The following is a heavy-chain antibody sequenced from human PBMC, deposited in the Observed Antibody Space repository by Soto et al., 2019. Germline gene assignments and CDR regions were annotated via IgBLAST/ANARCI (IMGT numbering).Heavy chain of an antibody. D-gene: IGHD6-19*01. CDR2: ISYEGSNK. V-gene: IGHV3-30-3*01. Sequence: QVQLVESGGGVVQPGRSLRLSCAASGFTFSSYAMHWVRQAPGKGLEWVAVISYEGSNKYYADSVKGRFTISRDNSKNTLYLQLNSRRAEDTAVYYCARGGSGWNQDGVDVWGQGTTVTVSS. CDR1: GFTFSSYA. CDR3: ARGGSGWNQDGVDV. J-gene: IGHJ6*02.